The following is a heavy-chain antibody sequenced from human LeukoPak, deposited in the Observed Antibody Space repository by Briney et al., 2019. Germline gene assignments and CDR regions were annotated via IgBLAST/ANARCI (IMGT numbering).Heavy chain of an antibody. J-gene: IGHJ4*02. V-gene: IGHV4-61*02. D-gene: IGHD4-17*01. CDR1: GGSISSGSYY. Sequence: SETLSLTCTVSGGSISSGSYYWSWIRQPAGKGLEWIGRIYTSGSTNYNPSLKSRVTISVDTSKNQFSLKLSSVTAADTAVYYCARGKPLYGVLFDYWGQGTLVTVSS. CDR2: IYTSGST. CDR3: ARGKPLYGVLFDY.